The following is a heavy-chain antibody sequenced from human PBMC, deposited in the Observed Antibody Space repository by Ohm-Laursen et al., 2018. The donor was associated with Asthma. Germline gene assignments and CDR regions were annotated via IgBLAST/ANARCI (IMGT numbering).Heavy chain of an antibody. CDR2: IYYSGST. CDR1: GGSISSSSYY. J-gene: IGHJ4*02. V-gene: IGHV4-39*01. Sequence: GTLSLTCTVSGGSISSSSYYWGWIRQPPGKGLGWIGSIYYSGSTYYNPSLKSRVTISVDTSKNQFSLKLSSVTAADTAVYYCARHRIAAAGTGIYYFDYWGQGTLVTVSS. D-gene: IGHD6-13*01. CDR3: ARHRIAAAGTGIYYFDY.